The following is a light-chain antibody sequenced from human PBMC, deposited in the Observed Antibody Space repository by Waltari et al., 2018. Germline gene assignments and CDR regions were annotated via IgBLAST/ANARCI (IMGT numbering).Light chain of an antibody. CDR3: QQYGSSPLFT. CDR1: QSVSSSY. Sequence: EIVLTQSPGTLSLSPGERATLSCRASQSVSSSYLAWYQQKPGQAPRLLIYGASSRATGIPDRFRGSGSWTDFTLTIRRLEPEDFAVYYCQQYGSSPLFTFGPGTKVDIK. V-gene: IGKV3-20*01. J-gene: IGKJ3*01. CDR2: GAS.